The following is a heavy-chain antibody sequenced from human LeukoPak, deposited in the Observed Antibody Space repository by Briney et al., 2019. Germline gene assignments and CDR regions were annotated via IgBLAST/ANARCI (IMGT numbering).Heavy chain of an antibody. J-gene: IGHJ4*02. CDR1: GGSISSSSYY. CDR2: IYYSGST. D-gene: IGHD3-10*01. Sequence: PSETLSLTCTVSGGSISSSSYYWGWIRQPPGKGLEWIGSIYYSGSTYYNPSLKSRVTISVDTSKNQFSLKLSSVTAADTAVYYCARRTSGRRYYYGSGSYRAFDYWGQGTLVTISS. CDR3: ARRTSGRRYYYGSGSYRAFDY. V-gene: IGHV4-39*07.